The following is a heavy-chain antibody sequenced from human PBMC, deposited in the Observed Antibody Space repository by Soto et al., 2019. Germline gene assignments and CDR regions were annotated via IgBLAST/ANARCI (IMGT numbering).Heavy chain of an antibody. Sequence: QVQLVQSGAEVKKPGSSVKVSCKASGGTFRSYAISWVRQAPGQGLEWMGGIIPLFGRTNYAQKFQDRVTITADELTPKVYMALSSLRSEDTAVYYCARDTLSDGLGDWYFDLWGRGTLVTVSS. CDR3: ARDTLSDGLGDWYFDL. CDR2: IIPLFGRT. CDR1: GGTFRSYA. V-gene: IGHV1-69*12. D-gene: IGHD3-16*01. J-gene: IGHJ2*01.